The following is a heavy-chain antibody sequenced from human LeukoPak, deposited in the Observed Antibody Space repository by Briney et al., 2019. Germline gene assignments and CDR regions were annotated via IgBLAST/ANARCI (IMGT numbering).Heavy chain of an antibody. CDR2: ISYDGSNK. CDR3: ARAGLAVAGSHFDY. Sequence: GRSLRLSCAAPGFTFSSYAMHWVRQAPGKGLEWVAVISYDGSNKYYADSVKGRFTISRDNSKNTLYLQMNSLRAEDTAVYYCARAGLAVAGSHFDYWGQGTLVTVSS. J-gene: IGHJ4*02. CDR1: GFTFSSYA. V-gene: IGHV3-30-3*01. D-gene: IGHD6-19*01.